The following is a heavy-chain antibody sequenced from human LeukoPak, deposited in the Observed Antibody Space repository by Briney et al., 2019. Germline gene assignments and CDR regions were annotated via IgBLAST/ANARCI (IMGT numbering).Heavy chain of an antibody. J-gene: IGHJ4*02. CDR2: IWYDGSTK. Sequence: PGRSLRLSCAASGFTFRTYGMHWVRQAPGKGLEWVAIIWYDGSTKYYAESVKGRFTISRDNSKNMLYLQMNSLRAEDTAVYYCARVSDYSNYFDFWDQGTLVTVSS. CDR1: GFTFRTYG. CDR3: ARVSDYSNYFDF. D-gene: IGHD4-11*01. V-gene: IGHV3-33*01.